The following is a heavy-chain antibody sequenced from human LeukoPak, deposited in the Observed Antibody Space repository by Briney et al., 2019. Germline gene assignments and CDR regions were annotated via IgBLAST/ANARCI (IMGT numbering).Heavy chain of an antibody. V-gene: IGHV4-38-2*02. Sequence: SETLSLTCTVSGYSISSGYYWGWIRQPPGKGLEWIGSIYYSGSTYYNPSLKSRVTISVDTSKNQFSLKPRSVTAADTAVYYCARGQARLAWFDPWGQGTLVTVSS. D-gene: IGHD6-19*01. J-gene: IGHJ5*02. CDR3: ARGQARLAWFDP. CDR2: IYYSGST. CDR1: GYSISSGYY.